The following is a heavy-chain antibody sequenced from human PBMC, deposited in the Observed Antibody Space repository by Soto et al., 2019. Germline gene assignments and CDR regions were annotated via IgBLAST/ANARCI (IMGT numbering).Heavy chain of an antibody. V-gene: IGHV3-33*01. D-gene: IGHD6-13*01. CDR3: ARDRAAGIFVWEY. Sequence: QVQLVESGGGVAQPGRSLRLSCAASGFTFSSYGMHWVRQAPGKGLEWVAVIWYDGSNKYYADSVKGRFTISRDNSKNTLYLQMNSRRVEDTAVYYCARDRAAGIFVWEYWGQGTLVTVSS. CDR2: IWYDGSNK. CDR1: GFTFSSYG. J-gene: IGHJ4*02.